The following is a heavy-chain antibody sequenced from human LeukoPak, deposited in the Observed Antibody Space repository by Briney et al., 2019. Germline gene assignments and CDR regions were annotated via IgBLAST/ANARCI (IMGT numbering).Heavy chain of an antibody. V-gene: IGHV4-4*02. J-gene: IGHJ6*02. Sequence: SETLSLTCAVSGGSISSSNWRSWVRQPPGKGLEWIGEIYHSGSTNYNPSLKSRVTISVGKSKNQFSLKLSSVTAADTAVYYCARVHSYGYYYYYGMDVWGQGTTVTVSS. CDR3: ARVHSYGYYYYYGMDV. CDR1: GGSISSSNW. CDR2: IYHSGST. D-gene: IGHD5-18*01.